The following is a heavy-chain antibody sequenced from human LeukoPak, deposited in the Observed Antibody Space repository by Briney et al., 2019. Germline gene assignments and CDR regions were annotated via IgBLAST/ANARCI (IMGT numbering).Heavy chain of an antibody. CDR1: GFAFSSYA. V-gene: IGHV3-30-3*02. D-gene: IGHD6-19*01. CDR3: AKRRTSGWSRAALEY. J-gene: IGHJ4*02. Sequence: PGRSLRLSCAASGFAFSSYAIHWVRQAPGKGLEWVSFISYDGRIEYYADSVKGRLTISRDNSKNTLFLQMNSLRPEDTAVYYCAKRRTSGWSRAALEYWGQGTLVIVSS. CDR2: ISYDGRIE.